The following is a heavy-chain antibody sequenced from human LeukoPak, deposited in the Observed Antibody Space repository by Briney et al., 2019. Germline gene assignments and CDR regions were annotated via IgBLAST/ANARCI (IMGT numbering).Heavy chain of an antibody. CDR1: GGSMITSTYY. Sequence: PSETLSLTCTVSGGSMITSTYYWVWIRHPPSKGLEWIANRYYNGGTQYSRALTNRASMSVDTSTNQFSLRLSSVTAADTAVYYCAIRSYRADVDVWGQGTTVTVSS. J-gene: IGHJ6*02. CDR2: RYYNGGT. V-gene: IGHV4-39*01. D-gene: IGHD3-10*01. CDR3: AIRSYRADVDV.